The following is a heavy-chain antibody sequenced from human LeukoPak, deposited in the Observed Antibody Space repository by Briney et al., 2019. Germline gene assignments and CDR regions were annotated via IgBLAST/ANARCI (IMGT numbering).Heavy chain of an antibody. J-gene: IGHJ6*03. V-gene: IGHV3-7*01. CDR2: IKQDGSEK. CDR1: GFTFSSYW. CDR3: AREIADTAMAKIYYYMDV. D-gene: IGHD5-18*01. Sequence: PGGSLRLSCAASGFTFSSYWMSWVRQAPGKGLEWVANIKQDGSEKYYVDSVKGRFTISRDNAKNSLYLQMNSLRAEDTAVYYCAREIADTAMAKIYYYMDVWGKGTTVTVSS.